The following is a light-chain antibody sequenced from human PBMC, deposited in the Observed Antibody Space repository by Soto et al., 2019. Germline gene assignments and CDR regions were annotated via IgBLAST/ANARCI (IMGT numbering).Light chain of an antibody. J-gene: IGKJ5*01. CDR2: GTS. CDR3: QQYGSSPLVT. CDR1: QSVSSSY. V-gene: IGKV3-20*01. Sequence: EIVLTQSPGTLSLSPGERATLSCRASQSVSSSYFAWYQQRPGQAPRLLIYGTSSRATVIPDRFSGSGSGTDFTLTISRLKPEDVSVYYCQQYGSSPLVTFGQGTRLEIK.